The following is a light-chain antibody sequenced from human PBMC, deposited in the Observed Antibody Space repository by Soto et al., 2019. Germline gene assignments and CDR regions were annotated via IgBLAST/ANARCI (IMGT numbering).Light chain of an antibody. CDR1: SSNIGAGYV. CDR3: QSYDSSHVV. J-gene: IGLJ2*01. CDR2: GNN. V-gene: IGLV1-40*01. Sequence: QSVLTQPPLVSGAPGQRVTISCTGRSSNIGAGYVVHWYQHLPGIAPKLLIYGNNNRPSGVPHRFSGSKSGASASLAIAGLQAEDEADYYCQSYDSSHVVFGGGTKVTVL.